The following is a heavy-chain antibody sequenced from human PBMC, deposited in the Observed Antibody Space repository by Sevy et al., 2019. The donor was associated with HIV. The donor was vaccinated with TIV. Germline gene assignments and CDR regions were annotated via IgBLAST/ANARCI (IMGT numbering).Heavy chain of an antibody. J-gene: IGHJ4*02. CDR2: IQYDGGNK. Sequence: GGSLRLSCAASGFSFSSYGMHWVRQAPGKGLEWMSYIQYDGGNKDYADSVKGRFTISRDNSKNTLYLQMNSLRVEDRAVFYCVKEGGGEGGDHWGQGTLVTVSS. CDR3: VKEGGGEGGDH. D-gene: IGHD2-21*01. CDR1: GFSFSSYG. V-gene: IGHV3-30*02.